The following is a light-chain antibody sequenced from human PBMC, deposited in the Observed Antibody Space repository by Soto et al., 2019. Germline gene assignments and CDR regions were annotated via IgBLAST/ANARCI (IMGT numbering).Light chain of an antibody. J-gene: IGLJ1*01. Sequence: QSALTQPRSVSGSPGQSVTISCTGTSSDVGNYNYVSWYQQHPGKAPKLMISDVSKRPSGVPDRFSGSNSGNTASLTISGLQAEDEAAYYCSSYAGSATNVFGSGTTVIVL. CDR1: SSDVGNYNY. CDR3: SSYAGSATNV. CDR2: DVS. V-gene: IGLV2-11*01.